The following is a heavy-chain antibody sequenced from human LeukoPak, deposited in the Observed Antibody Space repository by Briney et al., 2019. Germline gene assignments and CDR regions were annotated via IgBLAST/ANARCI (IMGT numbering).Heavy chain of an antibody. D-gene: IGHD3-22*01. CDR1: GFTFSSYA. J-gene: IGHJ4*02. CDR2: ISYDGSNK. CDR3: ARDRVVITLNYFDY. V-gene: IGHV3-30-3*01. Sequence: GGSLRLSCAASGFTFSSYAMHWVRQAPGKGLEWVAVISYDGSNKYYADSVKGRFTISGDNSKNTLHLQMNSLRAEDTAVYYCARDRVVITLNYFDYWGQGTLVTVSS.